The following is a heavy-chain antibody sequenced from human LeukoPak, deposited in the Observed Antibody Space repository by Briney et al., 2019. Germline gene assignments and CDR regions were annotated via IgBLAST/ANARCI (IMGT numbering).Heavy chain of an antibody. J-gene: IGHJ6*02. CDR2: ISWNSGSI. Sequence: GGSLRLSCAASGFTFDDYAMHWVRQAPGKGLEWVSGISWNSGSIGYADSVKGRFTISRDNSKNTLYLQMNSLRAEDTAVYYCARDPRRVKDYDSSGYYYGYYYYGMDVWGQGTTVTVSS. CDR1: GFTFDDYA. CDR3: ARDPRRVKDYDSSGYYYGYYYYGMDV. V-gene: IGHV3-9*01. D-gene: IGHD3-22*01.